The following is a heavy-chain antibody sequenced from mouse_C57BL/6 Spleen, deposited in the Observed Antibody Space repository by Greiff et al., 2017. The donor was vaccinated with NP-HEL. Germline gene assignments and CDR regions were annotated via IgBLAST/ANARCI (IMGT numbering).Heavy chain of an antibody. CDR3: ASGTRGYFDY. Sequence: VQLQQPGAELVRPGTSVKLSCKASGYTFTSYWMHWVKQRPGQGLEWIGVIDPSDSYTNYNQKFKGKATLTVDTSSSTAYMQLSSLTSEDSAVYYCASGTRGYFDYWGQGTTLTVSS. D-gene: IGHD2-14*01. J-gene: IGHJ2*01. CDR1: GYTFTSYW. CDR2: IDPSDSYT. V-gene: IGHV1-59*01.